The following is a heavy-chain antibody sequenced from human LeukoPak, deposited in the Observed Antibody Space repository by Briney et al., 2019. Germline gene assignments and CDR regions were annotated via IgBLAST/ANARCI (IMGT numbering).Heavy chain of an antibody. CDR3: AREGVSSSWNNWYFDL. J-gene: IGHJ2*01. V-gene: IGHV3-7*01. Sequence: PGGSLGLSCAASGFTFSSYWMSWVRQAPGKGLEWVANIKQDGSEKYYVDSVKGRFTISRDNAKNSLYLQMNSLTAGDTAVYYCAREGVSSSWNNWYFDLWGRGTLVTVSS. D-gene: IGHD6-13*01. CDR1: GFTFSSYW. CDR2: IKQDGSEK.